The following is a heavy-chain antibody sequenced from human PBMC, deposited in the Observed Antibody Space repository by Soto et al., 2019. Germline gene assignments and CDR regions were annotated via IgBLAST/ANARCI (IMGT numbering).Heavy chain of an antibody. CDR2: IKSKTDGGTT. Sequence: PGGSLRLSCAASGFTFSNAWMSWVRQAPGKGLEWVGRIKSKTDGGTTDYAAPVKGRFTISRDDSKNTLYLQMNSLKTEDTAVYYCTTGYNWNYYGMDVWGQGTTVTVSS. CDR3: TTGYNWNYYGMDV. CDR1: GFTFSNAW. D-gene: IGHD1-20*01. V-gene: IGHV3-15*01. J-gene: IGHJ6*02.